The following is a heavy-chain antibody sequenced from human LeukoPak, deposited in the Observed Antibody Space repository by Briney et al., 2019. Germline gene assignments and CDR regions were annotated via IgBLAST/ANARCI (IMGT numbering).Heavy chain of an antibody. CDR2: INPNSGGT. V-gene: IGHV1-2*02. CDR3: AICSGGSCSLFDY. CDR1: GYTFTSYY. D-gene: IGHD2-15*01. J-gene: IGHJ4*02. Sequence: GASVKVSCKASGYTFTSYYMHWVRQAPGQGLEWMGWINPNSGGTNYAQKFQGRVTMTRDTSISTAYMELSRLRSDDTAVYYCAICSGGSCSLFDYWGQGTLVTVSS.